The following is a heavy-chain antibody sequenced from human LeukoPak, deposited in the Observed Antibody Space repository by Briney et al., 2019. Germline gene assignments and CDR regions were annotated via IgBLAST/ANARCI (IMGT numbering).Heavy chain of an antibody. Sequence: GGSLRLSCTASGFIFGDNPLNWVRQAPGKGLEWVGLIRSRRYGGTTEYVASVNGRFSISRDDSKNIVYLQMNSLRDEDTAVYFCTRISSSPAALYYYYMDVSGKGIPVTVSS. D-gene: IGHD6-6*01. CDR1: GFIFGDNP. CDR3: TRISSSPAALYYYYMDV. J-gene: IGHJ6*03. CDR2: IRSRRYGGTT. V-gene: IGHV3-49*04.